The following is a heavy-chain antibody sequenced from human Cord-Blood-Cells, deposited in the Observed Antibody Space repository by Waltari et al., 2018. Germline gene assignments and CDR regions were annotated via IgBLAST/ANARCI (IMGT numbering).Heavy chain of an antibody. V-gene: IGHV2-26*01. D-gene: IGHD3-3*01. CDR2: LFSNDEK. CDR1: GFSLSNARMG. CDR3: ARVPEMYYDFWSGHYYYYMDV. Sequence: QVTLKESGPVLVKPTETLTLTCTVSGFSLSNARMGVSWLRPPPGKALEWLAHLFSNDEKSYSTSLKGRLTISKDTSKSQVVLTMTNMDPVDTATYYCARVPEMYYDFWSGHYYYYMDVWGKGTTVTVSS. J-gene: IGHJ6*03.